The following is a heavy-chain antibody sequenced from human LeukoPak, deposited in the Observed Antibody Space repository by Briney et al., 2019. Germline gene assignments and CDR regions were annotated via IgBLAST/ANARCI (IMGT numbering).Heavy chain of an antibody. J-gene: IGHJ4*02. V-gene: IGHV4-59*01. CDR3: ARVERGSGSYLLDY. CDR1: GGSISSYY. Sequence: SETLSLTCTVSGGSISSYYWSWIRQPPGKGLEWLGYIYYSGSTNYNPSLKSRVTISVDTSKNQFSLKLSPVTAADTAVYYCARVERGSGSYLLDYWGQGTLVTVSS. D-gene: IGHD3-10*01. CDR2: IYYSGST.